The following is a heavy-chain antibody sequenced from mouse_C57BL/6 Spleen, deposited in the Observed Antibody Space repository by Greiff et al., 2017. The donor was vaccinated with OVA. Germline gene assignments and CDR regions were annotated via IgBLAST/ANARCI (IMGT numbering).Heavy chain of an antibody. CDR1: GYTFTDYN. V-gene: IGHV1-22*01. Sequence: EVQGVESGPELVKPGASVKMSCKASGYTFTDYNMHWVKQSHGKSLEWIGYINPNNGGTSYNQKFKGKATLTVNKSSSTAYMELRSLTSEDSAVYYCARFFYYGSSSFAYWGQGTLVTVSA. CDR2: INPNNGGT. CDR3: ARFFYYGSSSFAY. D-gene: IGHD1-1*01. J-gene: IGHJ3*01.